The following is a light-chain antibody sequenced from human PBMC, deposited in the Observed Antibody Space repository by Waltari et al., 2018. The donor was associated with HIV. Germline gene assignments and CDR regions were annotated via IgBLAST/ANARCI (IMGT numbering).Light chain of an antibody. CDR3: QQYNSYWT. CDR1: QSISSW. V-gene: IGKV1-5*03. J-gene: IGKJ1*01. Sequence: DIQMTQSPSTLSASVGDRVTITCRASQSISSWLAWYQQKPVKAPKLLIYKASSLERGVPSRFSGSGSGTEFTLTISSLQPDDFATYYCQQYNSYWTFGQGTKVEIK. CDR2: KAS.